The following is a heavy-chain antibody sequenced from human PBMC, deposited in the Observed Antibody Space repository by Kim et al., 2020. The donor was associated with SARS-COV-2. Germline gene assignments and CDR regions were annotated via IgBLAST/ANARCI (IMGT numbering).Heavy chain of an antibody. D-gene: IGHD3-16*01. CDR1: DGSIFNYY. CDR3: ARAFKESAHYYYYYYMDV. CDR2: MHYAGST. V-gene: IGHV4-59*08. Sequence: SETLSLTCTVSDGSIFNYYWVWVRQPPGKEVEWIGYMHYAGSTNYNPSLKSRVSMSVDMSKNQFSLKLTSVTAADTAVYYCARAFKESAHYYYYYYMDVWGKGTTVIVSS. J-gene: IGHJ6*03.